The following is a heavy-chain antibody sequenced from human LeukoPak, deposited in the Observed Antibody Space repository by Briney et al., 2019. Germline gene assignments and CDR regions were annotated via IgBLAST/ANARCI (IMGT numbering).Heavy chain of an antibody. Sequence: PGGSLRLSRAASGFTFSSYGMHWVRQAPGKGLEWVAVISYDGSNKYYADSVKGRFTISRDNSKNTLYLQMNSLRAEDTAVYYCAKDAYCSSTSCYFDYWGQGTLVTVSS. V-gene: IGHV3-30*18. CDR3: AKDAYCSSTSCYFDY. J-gene: IGHJ4*02. CDR2: ISYDGSNK. D-gene: IGHD2-2*01. CDR1: GFTFSSYG.